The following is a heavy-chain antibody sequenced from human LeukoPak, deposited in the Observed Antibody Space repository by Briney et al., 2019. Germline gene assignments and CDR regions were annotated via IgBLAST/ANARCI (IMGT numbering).Heavy chain of an antibody. V-gene: IGHV1-2*02. CDR2: INPNIGCT. J-gene: IGHJ4*02. CDR1: GYTFTGYY. CDR3: SRFASDSVVVPAAV. D-gene: IGHD2-2*01. Sequence: ASVKVSCKASGYTFTGYYMHWVRQAPGQGLEWIGWINPNIGCTNYAHNFHARVTMTRDTSISTAYMELSRLRSDDTAVYYGSRFASDSVVVPAAVWGQGTLVTVSS.